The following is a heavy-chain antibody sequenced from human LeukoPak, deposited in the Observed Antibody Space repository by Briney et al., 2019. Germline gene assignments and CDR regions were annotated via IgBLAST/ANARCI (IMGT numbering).Heavy chain of an antibody. Sequence: ASVKVSCKASGYTFTSYGISWVRQAPGKGLEWMGWISAYTGNTNYAQKLQGRVTMTTDTSTSTAYMELRSLRSDDTAVYYCGRRGGGGGDYDFDYWGQGTLVTVSS. D-gene: IGHD2-21*02. CDR3: GRRGGGGGDYDFDY. CDR2: ISAYTGNT. V-gene: IGHV1-18*01. CDR1: GYTFTSYG. J-gene: IGHJ4*02.